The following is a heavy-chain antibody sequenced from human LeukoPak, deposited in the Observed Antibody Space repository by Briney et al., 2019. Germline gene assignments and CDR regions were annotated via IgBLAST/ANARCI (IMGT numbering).Heavy chain of an antibody. Sequence: SETLSLTCTVSGGSISSSSYYWGWIRQPPGKGLEWIGSIYYSGSTYYNPSLKSRVTISVDTSKNQFSLKLSSVTAADTAVYYCVRLSSYYAYWGQGTLVTVSS. V-gene: IGHV4-39*01. CDR3: VRLSSYYAY. J-gene: IGHJ4*02. CDR1: GGSISSSSYY. D-gene: IGHD3-10*01. CDR2: IYYSGST.